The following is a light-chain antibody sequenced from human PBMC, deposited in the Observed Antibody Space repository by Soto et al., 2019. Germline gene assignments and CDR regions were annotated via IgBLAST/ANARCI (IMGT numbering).Light chain of an antibody. V-gene: IGKV3-15*01. Sequence: DIVMTQSPATLSVAPGESVTFSCRASQGVSRKLAWYQHKPGQAPRLLISGASTGATGIPARFSGSGSGTEFTLTISSLQSEDFAIYYCQQYHTWPITFGGGTKVENK. CDR2: GAS. J-gene: IGKJ4*01. CDR1: QGVSRK. CDR3: QQYHTWPIT.